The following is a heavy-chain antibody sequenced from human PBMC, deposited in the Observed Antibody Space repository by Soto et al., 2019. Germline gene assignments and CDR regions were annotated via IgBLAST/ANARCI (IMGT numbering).Heavy chain of an antibody. D-gene: IGHD1-1*01. CDR3: AKDLGMTGQLETHH. Sequence: GGSLRLSCAASGFTFSSYAMSWVRQAPGKGLEWVSAISGSGGSTYYADSVKGRFTISRDNSKNTLYLQMNSLRAEDTAVYYCAKDLGMTGQLETHHWGQGTLVTVSS. V-gene: IGHV3-23*01. CDR1: GFTFSSYA. J-gene: IGHJ5*02. CDR2: ISGSGGST.